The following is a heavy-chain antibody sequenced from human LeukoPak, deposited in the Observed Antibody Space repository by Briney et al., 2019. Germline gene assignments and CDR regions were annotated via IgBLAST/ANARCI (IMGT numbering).Heavy chain of an antibody. V-gene: IGHV3-66*02. CDR1: GFTVSSNY. CDR2: IYSGGSI. J-gene: IGHJ6*02. CDR3: ATGEPYYYYGMDV. Sequence: GGSLRLSCAASGFTVSSNYMSWVRQAPGKGLEWVSVIYSGGSIYYADSAKGRFAISRDNSKNTLYLQMNSLRAEDTAVYYCATGEPYYYYGMDVWGQGTTVTVPS.